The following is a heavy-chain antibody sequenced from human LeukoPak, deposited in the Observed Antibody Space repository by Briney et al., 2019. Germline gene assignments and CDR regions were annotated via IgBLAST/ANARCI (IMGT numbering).Heavy chain of an antibody. D-gene: IGHD5-12*01. CDR2: ISAYNGNT. CDR3: ARDGYSGYDYIYFDY. V-gene: IGHV1-18*01. Sequence: ASVKVSCKASGCTFTSYGISWVRQAPGQGLEWMGWISAYNGNTNYAQKLQGRVTMTTDTSTSTAYMELRSLRSDDTAVYYCARDGYSGYDYIYFDYWGQGTLVTVSS. CDR1: GCTFTSYG. J-gene: IGHJ4*02.